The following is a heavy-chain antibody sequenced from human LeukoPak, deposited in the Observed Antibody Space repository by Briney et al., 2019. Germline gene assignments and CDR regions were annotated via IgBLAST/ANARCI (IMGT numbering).Heavy chain of an antibody. CDR2: IWYDGSNK. V-gene: IGHV3-33*01. CDR1: GFTFSSYG. J-gene: IGHJ3*02. CDR3: ARGHFYDSSDYYHDAFDI. D-gene: IGHD3-22*01. Sequence: PGRSLRLSCAASGFTFSSYGMHWVRQAPGKGLEWGAVIWYDGSNKYYADSVKGRFTISRDNSKNTLYLQMNSLRAEDTAVYYCARGHFYDSSDYYHDAFDIWGQGTMVTVSS.